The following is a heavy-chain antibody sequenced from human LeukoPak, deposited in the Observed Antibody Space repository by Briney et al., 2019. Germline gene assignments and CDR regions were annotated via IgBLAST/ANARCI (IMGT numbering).Heavy chain of an antibody. CDR1: GYTFTGYY. D-gene: IGHD3-9*01. CDR3: ARDIGREGVDWAFDI. J-gene: IGHJ3*02. V-gene: IGHV1-2*06. Sequence: ASVKVSCKASGYTFTGYYMHWVRQAPGQGLEWMGRINPNSGGTNYAQKFQGRVTMTRDTSISTAYMELSRLRSDDTAVYYCARDIGREGVDWAFDIWGQGTMVTVSS. CDR2: INPNSGGT.